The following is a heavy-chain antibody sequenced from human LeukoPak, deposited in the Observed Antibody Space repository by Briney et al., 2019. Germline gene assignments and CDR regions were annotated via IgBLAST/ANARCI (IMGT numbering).Heavy chain of an antibody. CDR3: ARAMSTFGGVRNYFDS. CDR1: GFAFSGHN. D-gene: IGHD3-16*01. V-gene: IGHV3-48*04. J-gene: IGHJ4*02. CDR2: VSISSGTI. Sequence: GGSLRLSCAASGFAFSGHNMDWVRQAPGKGLEWISFVSISSGTIYYADSVNGRFRISRDNAKSSLDLEMNSLRAEDTAVYYCARAMSTFGGVRNYFDSWGQGTLVTVSS.